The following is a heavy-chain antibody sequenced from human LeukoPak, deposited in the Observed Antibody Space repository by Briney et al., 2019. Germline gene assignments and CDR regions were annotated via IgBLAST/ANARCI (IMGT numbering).Heavy chain of an antibody. D-gene: IGHD1-26*01. Sequence: PGRSLRLSFAASGFTFSSYGMHWVPQAPGKGLEWVAVIWYDGSNKYYADSVKGRFTISRDNSKNTLYLQMNSLRAEDTAVYYCARDGGSYGGGYFDYWGQGTLVTVSS. CDR2: IWYDGSNK. J-gene: IGHJ4*02. CDR1: GFTFSSYG. CDR3: ARDGGSYGGGYFDY. V-gene: IGHV3-33*01.